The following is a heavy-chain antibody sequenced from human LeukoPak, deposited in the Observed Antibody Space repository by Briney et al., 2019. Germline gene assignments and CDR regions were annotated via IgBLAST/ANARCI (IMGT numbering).Heavy chain of an antibody. CDR3: ASDGIAVDRGIGYFDY. CDR1: GFTFRSYG. J-gene: IGHJ4*02. CDR2: IWYDGSNK. Sequence: PGGSLRLSCAASGFTFRSYGMHWVRQVPGKGLEWVAVIWYDGSNKYYADSVKGRFTISRDNSENTLYLQMNSLRAEDTALYYCASDGIAVDRGIGYFDYWGQGTLVTVSS. V-gene: IGHV3-33*01. D-gene: IGHD6-13*01.